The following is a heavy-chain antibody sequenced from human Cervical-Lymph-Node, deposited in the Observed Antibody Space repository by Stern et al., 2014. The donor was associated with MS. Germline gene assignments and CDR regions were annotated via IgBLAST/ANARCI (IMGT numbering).Heavy chain of an antibody. J-gene: IGHJ4*02. D-gene: IGHD3-16*01. CDR2: INPNGSVP. CDR1: GYTFTNYY. Sequence: VQLVESGPELKKPWASVLVSCNASGYTFTNYYNHWVRHAPGQGLEWKGIINPNGSVPASSQTSLGRPTMTSDNSTNTHYMKTITLTSEDTDIYYGRRAVGGVGSEWGQGTLVFVSS. V-gene: IGHV1-46*01. CDR3: RRAVGGVGSE.